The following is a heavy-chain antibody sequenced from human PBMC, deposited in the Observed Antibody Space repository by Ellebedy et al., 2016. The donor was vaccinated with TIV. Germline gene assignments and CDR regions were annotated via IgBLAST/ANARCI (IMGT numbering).Heavy chain of an antibody. Sequence: AASVKVSCKASGGTFSSYAISWVRQAPGQGLEWMGRIIPIFGVANYAQKLQGRVTMTTDTSTSTAYMELRSLRSDDTAVYYCARVSGIAARPDYWGQGTLVTVSS. D-gene: IGHD6-6*01. J-gene: IGHJ4*02. V-gene: IGHV1-69*04. CDR3: ARVSGIAARPDY. CDR1: GGTFSSYA. CDR2: IIPIFGVA.